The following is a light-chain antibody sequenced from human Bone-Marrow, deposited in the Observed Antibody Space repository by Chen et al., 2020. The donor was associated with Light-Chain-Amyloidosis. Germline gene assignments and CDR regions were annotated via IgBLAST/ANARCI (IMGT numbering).Light chain of an antibody. J-gene: IGLJ2*01. CDR1: DLPTKY. CDR3: QSADSSGTYEVI. V-gene: IGLV3-25*03. Sequence: SYDLTQPPSVSVSPGQTAMITCSGDDLPTKYAYWYQQKPDQAPVLVIHRDTERPSGISERVSGSSSGTTATLTISGGQAEDEADYHCQSADSSGTYEVIFGGGTKLTVL. CDR2: RDT.